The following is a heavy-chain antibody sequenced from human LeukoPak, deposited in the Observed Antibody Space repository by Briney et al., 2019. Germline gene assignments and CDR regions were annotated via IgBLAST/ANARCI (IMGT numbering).Heavy chain of an antibody. CDR1: GITFSSYG. CDR2: ISYDGSNK. Sequence: GGSLRLSCAASGITFSSYGMHWVRQAPGKGLEWVAVISYDGSNKYYADSVKGRFTISRDNSKNTLYPQMNSLRAEDTAVYYCAKDSRGDDYWGQGTLVTVSS. J-gene: IGHJ4*02. D-gene: IGHD2/OR15-2a*01. V-gene: IGHV3-30*18. CDR3: AKDSRGDDY.